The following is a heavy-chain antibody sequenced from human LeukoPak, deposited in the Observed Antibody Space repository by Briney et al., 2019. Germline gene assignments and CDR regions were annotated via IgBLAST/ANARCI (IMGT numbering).Heavy chain of an antibody. J-gene: IGHJ4*02. CDR3: ASESSSWPY. V-gene: IGHV3-23*01. D-gene: IGHD6-13*01. CDR2: ISGSGGSK. CDR1: GFTFSSYA. Sequence: GGSLRLSCAASGFTFSSYAMSWVRQAPGKGLEWVSAISGSGGSKFYADSVKSRFTISRDNSKNTMYLQMNSLRAEDTAVYYCASESSSWPYWGQGTLVTVSS.